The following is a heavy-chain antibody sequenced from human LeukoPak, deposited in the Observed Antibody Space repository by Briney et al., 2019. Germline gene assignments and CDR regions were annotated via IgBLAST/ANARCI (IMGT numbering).Heavy chain of an antibody. CDR1: GYTLTELS. D-gene: IGHD3-22*01. Sequence: ASVKVSCKVSGYTLTELSMHWVRQAPGKGLEWMGGFDPEDGETIYAQKFQGRVTMTEDTSTDTAYMELSSLRSEDTAVYYCATDNAEGYYDSSGYSSYYFDYWGQGTLVTVSS. J-gene: IGHJ4*02. V-gene: IGHV1-24*01. CDR3: ATDNAEGYYDSSGYSSYYFDY. CDR2: FDPEDGET.